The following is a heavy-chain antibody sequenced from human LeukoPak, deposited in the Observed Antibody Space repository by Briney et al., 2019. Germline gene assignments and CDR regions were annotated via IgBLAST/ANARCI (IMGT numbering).Heavy chain of an antibody. V-gene: IGHV5-51*01. Sequence: GESLKISCTGSGYTFTTYWIAWVRQMPGKGLEWMGIIYPGDSDTRSNPSFRGQVTISADKSISTAYLQWSSLKASDTAMYYCARLGYSGYDLDYWGQGTLVTVSS. CDR3: ARLGYSGYDLDY. CDR2: IYPGDSDT. CDR1: GYTFTTYW. J-gene: IGHJ4*02. D-gene: IGHD5-12*01.